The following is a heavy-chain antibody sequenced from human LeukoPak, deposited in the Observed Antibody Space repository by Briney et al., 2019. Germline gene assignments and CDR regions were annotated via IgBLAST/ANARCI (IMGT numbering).Heavy chain of an antibody. CDR1: GFTFNSYS. V-gene: IGHV3-48*01. D-gene: IGHD2-2*01. J-gene: IGHJ4*02. Sequence: GGSLRLSCAASGFTFNSYSMNWVRQAPGKGLEWVSFITSTTTIYYADSVKGRFTISRDNAQNSLWLQMSSLRAEDTAVYYCARVNCSSTSCFPDYWGQGTLVTVSS. CDR3: ARVNCSSTSCFPDY. CDR2: ITSTTTI.